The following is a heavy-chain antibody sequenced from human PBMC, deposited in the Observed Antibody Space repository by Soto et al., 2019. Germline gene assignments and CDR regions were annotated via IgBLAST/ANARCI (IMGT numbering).Heavy chain of an antibody. CDR2: TRDKAKSYTT. D-gene: IGHD2-15*01. CDR3: GRGNYGGSGRPFDY. Sequence: EVQLVESGGGLVQPGGSLRLSCAASGFTFSDHYIGWVRQAPGKGLEWVGRTRDKAKSYTTDYAASVKGRFTISRDDSKKSVYLQMNSLKIEDTAVYYCGRGNYGGSGRPFDYWGQGTLVTVSS. CDR1: GFTFSDHY. V-gene: IGHV3-72*01. J-gene: IGHJ4*02.